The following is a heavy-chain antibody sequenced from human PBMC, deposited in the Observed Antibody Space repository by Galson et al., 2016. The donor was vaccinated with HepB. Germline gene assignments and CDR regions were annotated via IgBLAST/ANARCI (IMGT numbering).Heavy chain of an antibody. CDR1: GFTFSSFA. D-gene: IGHD3-10*01. V-gene: IGHV3-23*01. Sequence: SLRLSCAASGFTFSSFAMSWVRQAPGKGLEWVPTMRANGGGAYYMDSVKDRFTISRDNSKNTVYMQIDSLRAEDTAVYYCAKDGSGGSARVPFDYWGQGTLVTVSS. CDR3: AKDGSGGSARVPFDY. CDR2: MRANGGGA. J-gene: IGHJ4*02.